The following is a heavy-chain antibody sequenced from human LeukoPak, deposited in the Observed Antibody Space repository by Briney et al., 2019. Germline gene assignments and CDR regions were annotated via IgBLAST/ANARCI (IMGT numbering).Heavy chain of an antibody. CDR3: VRAGRYDPLFDY. J-gene: IGHJ4*02. CDR2: ISSSGSTI. D-gene: IGHD5-12*01. CDR1: GFTFSSYE. Sequence: GGSLRLSCAASGFTFSSYEMNWVRQAPGKGLEWVSYISSSGSTIYYADSVKGRFTISRDNAKNSLYLQMNSLRAEDTAVYYCVRAGRYDPLFDYWGQGTLVTVSS. V-gene: IGHV3-48*03.